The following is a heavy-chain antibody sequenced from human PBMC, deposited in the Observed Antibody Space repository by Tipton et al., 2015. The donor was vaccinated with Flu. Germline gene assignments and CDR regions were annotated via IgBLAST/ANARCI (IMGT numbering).Heavy chain of an antibody. CDR3: ARSVYYYGSGSYYICDY. CDR1: GYTFTSYG. J-gene: IGHJ4*02. D-gene: IGHD3-10*01. V-gene: IGHV1-18*04. Sequence: QLVQSGAEVKKPGASVKVSCKASGYTFTSYGISWVRQAPGQGLEWMGWISAYNGNTNYAQKLQGRVAMTTDTSTSTAYMELRSPRSDDTAVYYCARSVYYYGSGSYYICDYWGQGTLVTVSS. CDR2: ISAYNGNT.